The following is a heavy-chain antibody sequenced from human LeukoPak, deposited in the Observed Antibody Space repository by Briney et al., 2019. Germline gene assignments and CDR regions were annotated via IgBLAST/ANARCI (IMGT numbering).Heavy chain of an antibody. D-gene: IGHD4-11*01. J-gene: IGHJ4*02. Sequence: SETLSLTCAVSGGSISSGGYSWGWIRQPPGKGLEWIGYIYHSGSTYYNPSLKSRVTISVDRSKNQFSLKLSSVTAADTAAYYCARVVSNYYFDYWGQGTLVTVSS. CDR2: IYHSGST. CDR1: GGSISSGGYS. CDR3: ARVVSNYYFDY. V-gene: IGHV4-30-2*01.